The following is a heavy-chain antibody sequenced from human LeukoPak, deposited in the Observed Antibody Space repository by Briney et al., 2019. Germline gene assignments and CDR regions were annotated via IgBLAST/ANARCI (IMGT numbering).Heavy chain of an antibody. D-gene: IGHD7-27*01. CDR2: IYHSGST. J-gene: IGHJ4*02. CDR3: ARARNWGGYYFDY. V-gene: IGHV4-30-2*01. Sequence: SETLSLTCAVSGGSISSGGYSWSWIRQPPGKGLEWIGYIYHSGSTYYNPSLKSRVTISVDRSKNQFPLKLSSVTAADTAVYYCARARNWGGYYFDYWGQGTLVTVSS. CDR1: GGSISSGGYS.